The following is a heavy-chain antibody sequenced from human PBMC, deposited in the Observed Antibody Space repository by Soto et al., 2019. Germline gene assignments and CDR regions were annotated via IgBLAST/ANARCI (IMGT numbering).Heavy chain of an antibody. CDR2: IYYSGST. V-gene: IGHV4-59*01. J-gene: IGHJ4*02. CDR3: ARVGDSSGYYQAIDY. D-gene: IGHD3-22*01. CDR1: HGYIRIYS. Sequence: QSHTYTVAHGYIRIYSASWIRQPPGKGLEWIGYIYYSGSTNYNPSLKSRVTISVDTSKNQFSLKLSSVTAADTAVYYCARVGDSSGYYQAIDYWGQGTLVP.